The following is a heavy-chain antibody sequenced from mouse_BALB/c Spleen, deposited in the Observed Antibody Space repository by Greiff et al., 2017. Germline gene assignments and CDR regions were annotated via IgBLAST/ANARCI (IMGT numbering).Heavy chain of an antibody. D-gene: IGHD2-2*01. CDR1: GYAFSSSW. CDR3: ARGYDGGFAY. Sequence: QVQLQQSGPELVKPGASVKISCKASGYAFSSSWMNWVKQRPGQGLEWIGRIYPGDGDTNYNGKFKGKATLTADKSSSTAYMQLSSLTSVDSAVYFCARGYDGGFAYWGQGTLVTVSA. V-gene: IGHV1-82*01. CDR2: IYPGDGDT. J-gene: IGHJ3*01.